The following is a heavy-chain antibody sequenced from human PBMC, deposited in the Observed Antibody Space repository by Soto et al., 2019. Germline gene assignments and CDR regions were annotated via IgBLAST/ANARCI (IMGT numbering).Heavy chain of an antibody. CDR2: ISAYNGNT. V-gene: IGHV1-18*01. J-gene: IGHJ6*04. CDR3: ARGSTENYYDFWRGGQGDYYYCYGMDV. CDR1: GYTFTSYG. D-gene: IGHD3-3*01. Sequence: ASVKVSCKASGYTFTSYGISWVRQAPGQGLEWMGWISAYNGNTNYAQKLQGRVTMTTDTSTSTVYMELRSLRSDDKAVYYCARGSTENYYDFWRGGQGDYYYCYGMDVWGKGNTVTVSS.